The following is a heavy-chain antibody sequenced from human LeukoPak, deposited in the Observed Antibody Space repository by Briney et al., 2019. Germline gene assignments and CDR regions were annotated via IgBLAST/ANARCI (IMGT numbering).Heavy chain of an antibody. D-gene: IGHD3-22*01. CDR3: ARSYYYDSSGYPYFDY. Sequence: GRSLRLSCAASGFTFDDYAMHWVRQAPGKGLEWVSGISWNSGSIGYADSVKGRFTISRDNAKNSLCLQMNSLRAEDTALYYCARSYYYDSSGYPYFDYWGQGTLVTVSS. V-gene: IGHV3-9*01. CDR1: GFTFDDYA. CDR2: ISWNSGSI. J-gene: IGHJ4*02.